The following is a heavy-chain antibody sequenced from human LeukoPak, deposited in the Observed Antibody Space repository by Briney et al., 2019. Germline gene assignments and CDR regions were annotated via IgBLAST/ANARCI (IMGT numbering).Heavy chain of an antibody. J-gene: IGHJ4*02. D-gene: IGHD6-19*01. CDR2: XNSNSGGT. CDR1: GYTFTGYY. Sequence: ASVEVSCKASGYTFTGYYIHWVRQAPGQGLEWMXRXNSNSGGTNYAQKLQGRVTMTRDTSISTAYMELSRLRSDDTAVYYCARDCEHLASGWPGCFDYWGQGTLVTVSS. CDR3: ARDCEHLASGWPGCFDY. V-gene: IGHV1-2*02.